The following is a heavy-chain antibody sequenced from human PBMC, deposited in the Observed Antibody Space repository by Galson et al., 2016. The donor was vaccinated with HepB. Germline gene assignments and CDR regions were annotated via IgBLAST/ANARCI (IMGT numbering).Heavy chain of an antibody. D-gene: IGHD3-22*01. V-gene: IGHV2-70*01. Sequence: PALVKPTQTLTLTCTFSGFSLNTDGMCVSWIRQPPGKALEWLALINWDDDQYYSTYLKTRLTISKDTSKNQVVLTMTNMDPVDTATNDCARLWDISGYPDAFDMWGQGTVVTVSS. J-gene: IGHJ3*02. CDR1: GFSLNTDGMC. CDR3: ARLWDISGYPDAFDM. CDR2: INWDDDQ.